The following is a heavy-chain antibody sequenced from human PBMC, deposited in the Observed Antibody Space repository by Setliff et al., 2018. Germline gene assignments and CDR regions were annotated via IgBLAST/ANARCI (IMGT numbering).Heavy chain of an antibody. Sequence: GESLKISCKASEYSFTTYWIGWVRQMPGKGLEWMGIIYPGDSDTSYSPSFQGQVTISADKSINTAYLQWSSLKASDTAMYYCARRNTAMVYGFDIWGQGTMVTVSS. CDR2: IYPGDSDT. D-gene: IGHD5-18*01. J-gene: IGHJ3*02. CDR1: EYSFTTYW. V-gene: IGHV5-51*01. CDR3: ARRNTAMVYGFDI.